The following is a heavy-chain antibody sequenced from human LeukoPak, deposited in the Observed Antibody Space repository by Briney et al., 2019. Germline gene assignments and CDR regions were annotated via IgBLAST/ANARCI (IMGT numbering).Heavy chain of an antibody. J-gene: IGHJ4*02. V-gene: IGHV4-34*01. CDR2: INHSGST. D-gene: IGHD3-22*01. Sequence: PSETLSLTCAVYGGSFSGYYWSWIRQPPGKGLEWLGEINHSGSTNYNPSLKSRVTISVDTSKNQFSLKLSSVTAADTAVYYCARTYYYDSSGLFDYWGQGTLVTVSS. CDR3: ARTYYYDSSGLFDY. CDR1: GGSFSGYY.